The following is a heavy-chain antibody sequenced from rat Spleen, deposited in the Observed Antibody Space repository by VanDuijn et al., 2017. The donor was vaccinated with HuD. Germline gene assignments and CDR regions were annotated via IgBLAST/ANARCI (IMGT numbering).Heavy chain of an antibody. CDR2: ISPDGGST. V-gene: IGHV5-20*01. CDR3: TTWFAY. Sequence: EVQLVESGGGLVQPGRSLKLSCAASGFTFSDYHMAWVRQAPTKGLEWVASISPDGGSTYYRDSVKGRFTISRDIAKSSLYLQMDSLRSEDTATYYCTTWFAYWGQGTLVTVSS. CDR1: GFTFSDYH. J-gene: IGHJ3*01.